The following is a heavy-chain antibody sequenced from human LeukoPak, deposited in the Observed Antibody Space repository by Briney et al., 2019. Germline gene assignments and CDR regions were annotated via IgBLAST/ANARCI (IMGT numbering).Heavy chain of an antibody. CDR3: AGGEDGDYYYHH. D-gene: IGHD4-17*01. CDR1: GGPFNGYY. V-gene: IGHV4-34*01. Sequence: SETLSLTCAVYGGPFNGYYWRWIRQPPGKGLEWIGEINHSGSSNYNPSLKSRVTISVDTSKNQFSLKPRSGRDADTAVYYCAGGEDGDYYYHHWGQGTLVTVSS. CDR2: INHSGSS. J-gene: IGHJ1*01.